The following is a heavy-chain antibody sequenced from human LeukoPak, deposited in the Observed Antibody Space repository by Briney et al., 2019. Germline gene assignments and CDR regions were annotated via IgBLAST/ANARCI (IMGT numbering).Heavy chain of an antibody. CDR1: GFTFSSYA. V-gene: IGHV3-30*04. J-gene: IGHJ4*02. Sequence: GGSLRLSCAASGFTFSSYAMHWVRQAPGKGLEWVAVISYDGSNKYYADSVKGRSTISRDNSKTTPYLQMNSLRADDTAVYYCAKERGYSGSPIDYWGQGTLVTVSS. D-gene: IGHD1-26*01. CDR3: AKERGYSGSPIDY. CDR2: ISYDGSNK.